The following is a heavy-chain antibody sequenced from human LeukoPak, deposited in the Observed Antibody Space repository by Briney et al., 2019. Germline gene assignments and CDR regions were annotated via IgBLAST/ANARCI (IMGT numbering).Heavy chain of an antibody. J-gene: IGHJ4*02. CDR3: AGSQDGDYPFFDS. CDR1: GDSVSGGSYS. D-gene: IGHD4-17*01. V-gene: IGHV4-30-2*01. CDR2: IYHSGPS. Sequence: TLSLTCGVSGDSVSGGSYSWSWIRQPQGRGLEWIGHIYHSGPSYYKPSLKSRSTISLDKSKNQFSLELTSVTAADTAVYYCAGSQDGDYPFFDSWGPGILVTVS.